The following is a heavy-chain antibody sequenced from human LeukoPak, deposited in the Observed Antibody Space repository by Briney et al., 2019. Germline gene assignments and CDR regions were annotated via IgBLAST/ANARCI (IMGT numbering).Heavy chain of an antibody. D-gene: IGHD3/OR15-3a*01. Sequence: GGSLRVSCSASGFAFSNYATHWVRQAPGKGLEYVAGINSNGGSTYYADSVKGRFTMSGDNSKNTLYLQMGSLRAEDTAVYYCVKGTGTKYYYYGMDVWGQGTTVTVSS. CDR2: INSNGGST. CDR1: GFAFSNYA. J-gene: IGHJ6*02. V-gene: IGHV3-64D*06. CDR3: VKGTGTKYYYYGMDV.